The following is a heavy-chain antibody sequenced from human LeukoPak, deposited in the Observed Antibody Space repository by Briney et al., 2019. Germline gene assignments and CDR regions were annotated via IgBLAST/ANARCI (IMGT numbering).Heavy chain of an antibody. J-gene: IGHJ6*03. CDR2: IFPSGST. CDR1: AGSISSYY. V-gene: IGHV4-4*09. Sequence: SETLSLTCTVSAGSISSYYWTWIRQPPGKGLEWIGYIFPSGSTYYNPSLKTRVTISVDTSKNQFSLKLSSVTAADTAVYYCARRHHYSYFMDVWGKGTTVTVSS. CDR3: ARRHHYSYFMDV.